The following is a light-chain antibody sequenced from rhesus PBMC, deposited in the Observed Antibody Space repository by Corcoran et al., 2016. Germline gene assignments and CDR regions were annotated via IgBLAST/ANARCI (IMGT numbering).Light chain of an antibody. V-gene: IGKV7-13*01. Sequence: DIVLTQSPASLAVSPGQRATISCRASETVTVFGRKLIPWYQQKPGQPPKLLLHEASKKETGDPARCSGRGSGIDFTRTINPVEAGDGATYYCLQTKVFPRTFGQGTKVEIK. CDR1: ETVTVFGRKL. CDR3: LQTKVFPRT. J-gene: IGKJ1*01. CDR2: EAS.